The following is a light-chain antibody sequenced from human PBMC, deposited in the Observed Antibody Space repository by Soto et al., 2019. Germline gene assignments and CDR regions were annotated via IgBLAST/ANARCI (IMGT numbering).Light chain of an antibody. CDR1: NSDAGSYNY. CDR2: DVS. CDR3: CSYAASDTWV. J-gene: IGLJ3*02. Sequence: QSALTQPRSVSGSPGQSVTISCTGTNSDAGSYNYVSWYQQHPGKAPKLMISDVSQRPSGVPDRFSGSKSGNTASLTISGLQAEDEADYYCCSYAASDTWVFGGGTKVTVL. V-gene: IGLV2-11*01.